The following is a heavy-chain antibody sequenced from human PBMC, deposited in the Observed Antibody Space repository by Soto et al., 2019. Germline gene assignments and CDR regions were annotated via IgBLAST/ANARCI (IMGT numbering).Heavy chain of an antibody. CDR1: RYTLTELS. CDR3: ATVEMATIWRYFDY. D-gene: IGHD5-12*01. V-gene: IGHV1-24*01. Sequence: ASVKVSCKVSRYTLTELSMHWVRQAPGKGLEWMGGFDPEAGETIYAQKFQGRVTMPEDTSTDTAYMELSSLRSEDTAVYYCATVEMATIWRYFDYWGQGTLVTVSS. J-gene: IGHJ4*02. CDR2: FDPEAGET.